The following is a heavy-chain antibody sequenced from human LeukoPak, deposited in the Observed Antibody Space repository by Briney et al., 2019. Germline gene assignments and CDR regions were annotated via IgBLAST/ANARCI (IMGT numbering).Heavy chain of an antibody. Sequence: GGSLRLSCAPSGFVFSDHYMDWVRQAPGKGLEWVCRSRNKGNSYTTEYAASVKGRFTISRDESKNSLYLQMNSLKTEDTAVYYCARGARPTGGTKNYFGMDVWGQGTTVTVSS. J-gene: IGHJ6*02. D-gene: IGHD2-8*01. CDR2: SRNKGNSYTT. CDR1: GFVFSDHY. CDR3: ARGARPTGGTKNYFGMDV. V-gene: IGHV3-72*01.